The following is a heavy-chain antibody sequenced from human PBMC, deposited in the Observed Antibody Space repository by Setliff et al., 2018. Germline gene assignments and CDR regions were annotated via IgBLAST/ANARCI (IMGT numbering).Heavy chain of an antibody. J-gene: IGHJ4*02. CDR1: GGSISPYY. D-gene: IGHD6-19*01. CDR3: ARGNSRSSVWYVVPHFDY. V-gene: IGHV4-59*08. Sequence: KPSETLSLTCSVSGGSISPYYWIWIRQSPGKGLEWIGYIFYSGSARHNPSLKSRVTISVDTSKNQFSLRLKSVTAADTAVYYCARGNSRSSVWYVVPHFDYWGQGTLVTVSS. CDR2: IFYSGSA.